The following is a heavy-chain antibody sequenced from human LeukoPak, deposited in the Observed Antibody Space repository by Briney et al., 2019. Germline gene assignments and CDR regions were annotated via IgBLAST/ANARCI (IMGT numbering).Heavy chain of an antibody. CDR3: ARDGYNTGDY. CDR2: VKSKTDGGTT. J-gene: IGHJ4*02. Sequence: PGGSLRLSCAASGFTFNNAWMSWVRQAPGKGLEWVGHVKSKTDGGTTDYATPVKGRFIISRDDSKNTLFLQMNSLKTEDTAVYYCARDGYNTGDYWGQGTLVTVSS. CDR1: GFTFNNAW. D-gene: IGHD5-24*01. V-gene: IGHV3-15*01.